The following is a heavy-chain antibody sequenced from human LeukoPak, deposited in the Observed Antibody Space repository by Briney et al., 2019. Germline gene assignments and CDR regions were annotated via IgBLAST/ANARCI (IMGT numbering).Heavy chain of an antibody. CDR1: GFTFSSYA. CDR3: AREQSGYDSVAFDI. D-gene: IGHD5-12*01. V-gene: IGHV3-64*01. CDR2: ISSNGGST. Sequence: GGSLRLSCAASGFTFSSYAMHWVRQAPGKGLEYVSAISSNGGSTYYANSVKGRSTISRDNSKNTLYLQMGSLRAEDMAVYYCAREQSGYDSVAFDIWGQGTMVTVSS. J-gene: IGHJ3*02.